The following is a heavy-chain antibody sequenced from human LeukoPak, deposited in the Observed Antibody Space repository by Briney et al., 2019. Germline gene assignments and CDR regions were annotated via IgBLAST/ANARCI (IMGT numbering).Heavy chain of an antibody. CDR1: GFTFSSYA. Sequence: GGSLRLSCAASGFTFSSYAMHWVRQAPGKGLEWVAVISYDGSNKYYADSVKGRFTISRDNSKNTLYLQMNSLRAEDTAVYYCASDTTEEADGYNDYWGQGTLVTVSS. D-gene: IGHD5-24*01. J-gene: IGHJ4*02. CDR2: ISYDGSNK. CDR3: ASDTTEEADGYNDY. V-gene: IGHV3-30*01.